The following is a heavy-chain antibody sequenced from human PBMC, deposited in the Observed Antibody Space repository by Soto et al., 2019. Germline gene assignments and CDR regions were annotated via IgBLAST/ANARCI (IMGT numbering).Heavy chain of an antibody. Sequence: GGSLRLSCAASGFTFSSAGVNWVRQAPGRGMEGVGRIRTKRDGGATAYTASVKDRITIFRDESRDTLYLQINSLITKDKDVCFCCTAGGCFGDYWGRGTLVTVSS. CDR3: CTAGGCFGDY. CDR1: GFTFSSAG. J-gene: IGHJ4*02. D-gene: IGHD3-16*01. V-gene: IGHV3-15*07. CDR2: IRTKRDGGAT.